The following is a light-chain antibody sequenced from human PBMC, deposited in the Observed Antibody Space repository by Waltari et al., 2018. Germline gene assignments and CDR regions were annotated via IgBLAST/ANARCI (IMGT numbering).Light chain of an antibody. Sequence: SSELTQDPAVSVALGPTVRITCPGDSLRHYYASWYQQKPGQAPVLVIYGKNNRPSGIPDRFSGSSSGNTASLTITGAQAEDEADYYCNSRDSSGNHLGVFGGGTKLTVL. V-gene: IGLV3-19*01. CDR1: SLRHYY. CDR3: NSRDSSGNHLGV. CDR2: GKN. J-gene: IGLJ3*02.